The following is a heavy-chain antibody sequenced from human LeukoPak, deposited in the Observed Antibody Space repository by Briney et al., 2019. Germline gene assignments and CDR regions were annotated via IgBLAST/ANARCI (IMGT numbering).Heavy chain of an antibody. CDR1: GYTFTGYY. CDR2: INPNSGGT. D-gene: IGHD2-15*01. Sequence: ASAKVSCKASGYTFTGYYMHWVRQAPGQGLEWMGWINPNSGGTNYAQKFQGRVTMTRDTSISTAYMELSRLRSDDTAVYYCARVPAASWGYNWFDPWGQGTLVTVSS. CDR3: ARVPAASWGYNWFDP. V-gene: IGHV1-2*02. J-gene: IGHJ5*02.